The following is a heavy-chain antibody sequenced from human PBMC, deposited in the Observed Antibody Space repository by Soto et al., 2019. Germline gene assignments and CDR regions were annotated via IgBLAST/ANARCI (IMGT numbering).Heavy chain of an antibody. J-gene: IGHJ6*02. Sequence: RWSLRLSCSASGFTCSSYAMHWCRQAPGKGLEWVAVISYDGSNKYYADSVKGRFTISRDNSKNTLYLQMNSLRAEDTAVYYCARAPGEWLLSHYYYYGMDVWGQGTTVTVSS. CDR3: ARAPGEWLLSHYYYYGMDV. CDR2: ISYDGSNK. V-gene: IGHV3-30-3*01. CDR1: GFTCSSYA. D-gene: IGHD3-3*01.